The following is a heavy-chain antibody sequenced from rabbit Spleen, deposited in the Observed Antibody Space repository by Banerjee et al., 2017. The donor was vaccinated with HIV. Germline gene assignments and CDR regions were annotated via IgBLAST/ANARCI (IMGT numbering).Heavy chain of an antibody. Sequence: EESGGDLVKPGGTLTLTCTVSGFSFSSNWICWVRQAPGKGLEWIACINTATGKPVYATWAKGRFTISTTSSTTVTLQMTSLTAADTATYFCARDLVAVIGWNFSLWGPGTLVTVS. J-gene: IGHJ6*01. D-gene: IGHD1-1*01. CDR3: ARDLVAVIGWNFSL. CDR1: GFSFSSNW. CDR2: INTATGKP. V-gene: IGHV1S45*01.